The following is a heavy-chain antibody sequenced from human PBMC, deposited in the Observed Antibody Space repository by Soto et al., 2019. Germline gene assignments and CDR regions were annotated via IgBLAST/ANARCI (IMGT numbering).Heavy chain of an antibody. CDR1: GGTFSSYA. V-gene: IGHV1-69*01. Sequence: QVQLVQSGAEVKKPGSSVKVSCKASGGTFSSYAISWVRQAPGQGLEWMGGIMPIVGTANYAQKFQGRDTIPADESTSTAYMELSSLRSEDTVVYYCARDKGVYSVLYFDYWGPGTLVTVSS. J-gene: IGHJ4*02. CDR2: IMPIVGTA. CDR3: ARDKGVYSVLYFDY. D-gene: IGHD2-15*01.